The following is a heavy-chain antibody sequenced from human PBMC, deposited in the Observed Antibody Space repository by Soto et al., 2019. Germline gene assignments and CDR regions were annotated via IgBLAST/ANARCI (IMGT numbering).Heavy chain of an antibody. D-gene: IGHD2-2*01. Sequence: PSLTLSVTCAVSGVSLSSGVCSWSWIRQPPGKGLEWIGYIYHSGSTYYNPSLKSRVTISVDRSKNQFSLKLSSVTAADTAVYYCARVPDRWGQGTLVTVSS. CDR3: ARVPDR. CDR1: GVSLSSGVCS. CDR2: IYHSGST. J-gene: IGHJ5*02. V-gene: IGHV4-30-2*01.